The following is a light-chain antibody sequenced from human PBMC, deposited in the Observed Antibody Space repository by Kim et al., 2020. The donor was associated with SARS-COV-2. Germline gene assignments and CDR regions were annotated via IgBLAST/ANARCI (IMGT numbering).Light chain of an antibody. CDR3: LPWDRGSGLL. V-gene: IGLV3-1*01. CDR1: KLGNTF. CDR2: VDR. J-gene: IGLJ2*01. Sequence: SYELTQPPSVSVSPGQTATITCSADKLGNTFVSWYQVRPGQSPLLVISVDRQRPSWIPERFSGANSGNTATLIISETQVTDEADYHCLPWDRGSGLLFGG.